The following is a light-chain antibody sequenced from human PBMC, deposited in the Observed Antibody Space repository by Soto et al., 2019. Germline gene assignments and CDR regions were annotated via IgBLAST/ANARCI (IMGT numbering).Light chain of an antibody. V-gene: IGLV2-14*01. CDR1: TRDIATYDL. CDR2: EVS. J-gene: IGLJ2*01. CDR3: SSYTTASPLGV. Sequence: QSALTQPASVSGSPGQSITMSCTGTTRDIATYDLVSWYQHHPGKAPKLMIYEVSSRPSGVSARFSGSKSGDTASLTISGLQAEDEAIYYCSSYTTASPLGVFGGGTKLTVL.